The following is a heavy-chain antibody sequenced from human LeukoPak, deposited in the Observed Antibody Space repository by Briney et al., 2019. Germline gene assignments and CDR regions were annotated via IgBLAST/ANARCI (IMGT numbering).Heavy chain of an antibody. CDR3: ARIEVVGIDGRDF. Sequence: ASVKVSCKASGYTFIGYYMHWVRQAPGQGLEWMGWINPNSGGTNSAQKFQGRVTMTRDTSISTAYMELSRLRSDDTAVYYCARIEVVGIDGRDFWGQGTLVTVSS. CDR2: INPNSGGT. J-gene: IGHJ4*02. D-gene: IGHD3-22*01. V-gene: IGHV1-2*02. CDR1: GYTFIGYY.